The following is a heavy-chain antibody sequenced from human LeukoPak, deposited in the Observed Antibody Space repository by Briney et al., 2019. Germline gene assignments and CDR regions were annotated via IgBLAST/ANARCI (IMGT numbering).Heavy chain of an antibody. D-gene: IGHD6-19*01. Sequence: SVKVSFKASGCTFSSYAISWVRQAPAQGLEWMGGIIPIFGTANYAQKFQGRVTITADESTSTAYMELSSLRSEDTAVDYCARRRGSGWYSGWFDPWGQGTLVTVSS. V-gene: IGHV1-69*13. CDR2: IIPIFGTA. J-gene: IGHJ5*02. CDR3: ARRRGSGWYSGWFDP. CDR1: GCTFSSYA.